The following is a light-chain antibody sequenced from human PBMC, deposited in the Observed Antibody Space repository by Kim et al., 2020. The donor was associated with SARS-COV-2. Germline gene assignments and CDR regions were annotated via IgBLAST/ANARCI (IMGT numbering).Light chain of an antibody. V-gene: IGKV1-5*03. CDR2: KAS. Sequence: DIQMTQPPSTLSASVGDRVTITCRASQSISSWLAWYQQKPGKAPKLLIYKASSLESGVPSRFSGSGSGTEFTLTIRSLQPDDFATYYCQQYNSYPYTFGQGTKLEIK. CDR1: QSISSW. CDR3: QQYNSYPYT. J-gene: IGKJ2*01.